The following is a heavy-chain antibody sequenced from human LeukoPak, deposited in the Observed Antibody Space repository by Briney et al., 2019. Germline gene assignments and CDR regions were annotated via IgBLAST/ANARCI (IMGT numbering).Heavy chain of an antibody. V-gene: IGHV3-23*01. Sequence: GGSLRLSCAASGFTFSSYGMSWVRQAPGKGLEWVSGISASGGSTYYADSVKGRFTISRDNSKNTLYLQMNSLRAEDTAVYYCAKDKLEQRPYFFDYCGQGTLVTVSS. J-gene: IGHJ4*02. D-gene: IGHD1/OR15-1a*01. CDR1: GFTFSSYG. CDR3: AKDKLEQRPYFFDY. CDR2: ISASGGST.